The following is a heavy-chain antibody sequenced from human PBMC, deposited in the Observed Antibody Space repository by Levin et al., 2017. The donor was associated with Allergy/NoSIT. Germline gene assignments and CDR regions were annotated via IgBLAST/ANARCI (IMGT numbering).Heavy chain of an antibody. CDR1: GGSISSYY. Sequence: LRLSCTVSGGSISSYYWSWIRQPPGKGLEWIGYIYYSGSTNYNPSLKSRVTISVDTSKNQFSLKLSSVTAADTAVYYCASSDAFDIWGQGTMVTVSS. J-gene: IGHJ3*02. CDR3: ASSDAFDI. CDR2: IYYSGST. V-gene: IGHV4-59*01.